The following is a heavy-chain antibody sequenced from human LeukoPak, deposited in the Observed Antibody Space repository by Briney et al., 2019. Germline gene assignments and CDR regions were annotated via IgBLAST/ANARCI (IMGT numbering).Heavy chain of an antibody. D-gene: IGHD3-22*01. Sequence: SETLSLTCTVSGGSISSYYWSWIRQPAGKGLEWIGRIYTSGSTNYNPSLKSRVTMSVDTSKNQFSLRLSSVTAADTAVYYCAREGGMVITLSPPPPDYWGQGTLVTVSS. CDR1: GGSISSYY. V-gene: IGHV4-4*07. CDR3: AREGGMVITLSPPPPDY. J-gene: IGHJ4*02. CDR2: IYTSGST.